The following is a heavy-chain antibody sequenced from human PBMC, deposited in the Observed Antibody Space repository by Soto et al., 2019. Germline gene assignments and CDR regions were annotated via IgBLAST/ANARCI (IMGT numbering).Heavy chain of an antibody. CDR2: IYYSGST. CDR1: GGSISSYY. CDR3: ARDLGYCSGGSCYSATHNWFDP. Sequence: LSETLSLTCTVSGGSISSYYWSWIRQPPGKGLEWIGYIYYSGSTNYNPSLKSRVTISVDTSKNQFSLKLSSVTAADTAVYYCARDLGYCSGGSCYSATHNWFDPWGQGTLVTVSS. D-gene: IGHD2-15*01. V-gene: IGHV4-59*01. J-gene: IGHJ5*02.